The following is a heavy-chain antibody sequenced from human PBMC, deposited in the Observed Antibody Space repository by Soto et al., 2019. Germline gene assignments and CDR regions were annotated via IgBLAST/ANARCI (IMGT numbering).Heavy chain of an antibody. D-gene: IGHD2-2*01. Sequence: GGSLRLSCAASGFTFSSYSMNWVRQAPGKGLEWVSYISSSSSTIYYADSVKGRFTISRDNAKNSLYLQMNSLRAEDTAVYYCASAKYCSSTSCPWYFDYWGQGTLVTVSS. J-gene: IGHJ4*02. V-gene: IGHV3-48*01. CDR2: ISSSSSTI. CDR3: ASAKYCSSTSCPWYFDY. CDR1: GFTFSSYS.